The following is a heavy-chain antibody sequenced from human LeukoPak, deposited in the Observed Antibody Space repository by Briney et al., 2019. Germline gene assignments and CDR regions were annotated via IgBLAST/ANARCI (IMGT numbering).Heavy chain of an antibody. Sequence: SETLSLTCAVYGGSFSGNYWSWIRQSPGKGLEWIGEIIHSGRTNYNPSLESRVTISVDTPKNQFSLKLSSVTAADTAVYYCARGLNYDILTANPFTAWFDPWGQGTLVTVSS. V-gene: IGHV4-34*01. CDR1: GGSFSGNY. D-gene: IGHD3-9*01. CDR3: ARGLNYDILTANPFTAWFDP. CDR2: IIHSGRT. J-gene: IGHJ5*02.